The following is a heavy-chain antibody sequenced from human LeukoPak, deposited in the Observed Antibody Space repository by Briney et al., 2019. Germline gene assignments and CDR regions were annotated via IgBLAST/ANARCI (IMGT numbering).Heavy chain of an antibody. CDR2: IRYDGSNK. CDR1: GFTFSSYG. V-gene: IGHV3-30*02. J-gene: IGHJ4*02. CDR3: AKGPPIAAAGTFDY. Sequence: GSLRLSCAASGFTFSSYGMHWVRQAPGKGLEWVAFIRYDGSNKYYADSVKGRFTISRDNSKNTLYLQMNSLRAEDTAVYYCAKGPPIAAAGTFDYWGQGTLVTVSS. D-gene: IGHD6-13*01.